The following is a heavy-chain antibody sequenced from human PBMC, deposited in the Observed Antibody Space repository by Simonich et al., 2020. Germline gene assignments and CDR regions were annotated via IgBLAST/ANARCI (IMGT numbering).Heavy chain of an antibody. CDR3: ARGKGWKNAFDI. D-gene: IGHD1-1*01. CDR2: NNHSGST. V-gene: IGHV4-34*01. Sequence: QVQLQQWGAGLLKPSETLSLTCAVYGGSFSGYYWSWIRQPPGKGLEWIGENNHSGSTNDNPSLKSRVTISGDTSKNQFSLKLSSVTAADTAVYYCARGKGWKNAFDIWGQGTMVTVSS. J-gene: IGHJ3*02. CDR1: GGSFSGYY.